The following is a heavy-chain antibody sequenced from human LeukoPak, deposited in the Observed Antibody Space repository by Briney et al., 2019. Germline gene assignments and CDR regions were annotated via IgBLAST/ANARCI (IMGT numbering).Heavy chain of an antibody. J-gene: IGHJ4*02. CDR1: GFTFSSYE. Sequence: GGSLRLSCAASGFTFSSYEMNWVRQAPGKGLEWVSYISSSGSTIYYADSVKGRFTISRDNAKNSLYLQMNSLRAEDTAAYYCARDLGFGYYDSSGPEDYFDYWGQGTLVTVSS. CDR3: ARDLGFGYYDSSGPEDYFDY. CDR2: ISSSGSTI. D-gene: IGHD3-22*01. V-gene: IGHV3-48*03.